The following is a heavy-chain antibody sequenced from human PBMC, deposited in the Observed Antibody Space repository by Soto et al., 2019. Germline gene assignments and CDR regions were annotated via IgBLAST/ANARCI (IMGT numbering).Heavy chain of an antibody. J-gene: IGHJ5*02. D-gene: IGHD1-26*01. CDR3: ATQEVGGSYVYTFDP. V-gene: IGHV4-39*02. Sequence: QLQLQESGPGLVKPSETLSLTCTVSGGSISSSSYYWGWIRQPPGKGLEGIGSIYYSGSTYYNPSLKRRVTISVDTSKNHFSLKLSSVTAADTAVYYCATQEVGGSYVYTFDPWGQGTLVTVSS. CDR2: IYYSGST. CDR1: GGSISSSSYY.